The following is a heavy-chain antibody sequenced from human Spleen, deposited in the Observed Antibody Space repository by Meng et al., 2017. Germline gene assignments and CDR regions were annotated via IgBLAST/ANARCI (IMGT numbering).Heavy chain of an antibody. CDR3: ARDRQYSLVS. Sequence: QDQLGQSGREVKKPGASVKVSCKASGYTFTTNGMSWVRQAPGQGLEWMGWVSTYKGNTKYAQKFQGRVTMTTERSTSTVYMELRNLRSDDTAFYYCARDRQYSLVSWGQGTLVTVSS. CDR1: GYTFTTNG. CDR2: VSTYKGNT. J-gene: IGHJ4*02. V-gene: IGHV1-18*01. D-gene: IGHD6-6*01.